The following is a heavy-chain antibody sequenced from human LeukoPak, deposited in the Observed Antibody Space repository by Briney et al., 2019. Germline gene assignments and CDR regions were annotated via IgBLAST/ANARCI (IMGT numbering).Heavy chain of an antibody. D-gene: IGHD5/OR15-5a*01. Sequence: GGSLRLSCADSGFLFSNSWTAWVPQAPGRGLECLANINQGGSAKPCVDSVRGRFTISRDNAKNSLYLQMNSLRAEDTAVYYCARDRVYVTDYWGQGTLVTVSS. CDR1: GFLFSNSW. J-gene: IGHJ4*02. CDR3: ARDRVYVTDY. CDR2: INQGGSAK. V-gene: IGHV3-7*01.